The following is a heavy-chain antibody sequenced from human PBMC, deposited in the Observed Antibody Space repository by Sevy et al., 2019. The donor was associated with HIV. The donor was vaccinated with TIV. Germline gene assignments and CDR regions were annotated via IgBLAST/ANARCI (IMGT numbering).Heavy chain of an antibody. CDR1: GGSINSDH. CDR3: ARRNDFAI. J-gene: IGHJ3*02. CDR2: VYYIGGT. V-gene: IGHV4-59*08. Sequence: SETLSLTCTVSGGSINSDHWNWIRQPPGKGLDWIGYVYYIGGTNYIPSLKNRVTISVDSTKNKFSLKLTSVNAADTAVYYCARRNDFAIWCSGTMIPVSS.